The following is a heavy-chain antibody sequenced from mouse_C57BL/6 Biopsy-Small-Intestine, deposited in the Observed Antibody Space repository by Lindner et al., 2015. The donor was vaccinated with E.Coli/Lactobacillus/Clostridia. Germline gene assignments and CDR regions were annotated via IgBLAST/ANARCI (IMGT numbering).Heavy chain of an antibody. CDR1: GYSITSDY. CDR3: ARGGLPAGHAMDR. J-gene: IGHJ4*01. D-gene: IGHD2-4*01. Sequence: VQLQESGPGLAKPSQTLSLTCSVTGYSITSDYWNWIRKFPGNKLEYMGYITYSGSNYYNPSLKSRISISRDTSKNQYYLQLNSVTTEDTATYYCARGGLPAGHAMDRWGQGTSVTVSS. V-gene: IGHV3-8*01. CDR2: ITYSGSN.